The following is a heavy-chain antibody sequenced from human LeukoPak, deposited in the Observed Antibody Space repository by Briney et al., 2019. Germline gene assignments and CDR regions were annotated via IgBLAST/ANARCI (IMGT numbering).Heavy chain of an antibody. V-gene: IGHV4-59*08. CDR1: GGSISSYY. D-gene: IGHD3-22*01. J-gene: IGHJ4*02. CDR3: ARHGRDYDSSGYSPLDY. CDR2: SYYSGST. Sequence: SETLSLTCTVSGGSISSYYWSLIRQPPGKGLEWIGYSYYSGSTNYNPSLKSRVTISVDTSKNQFSLKLSSVTAADTAVYYCARHGRDYDSSGYSPLDYWGQGTLVTVSS.